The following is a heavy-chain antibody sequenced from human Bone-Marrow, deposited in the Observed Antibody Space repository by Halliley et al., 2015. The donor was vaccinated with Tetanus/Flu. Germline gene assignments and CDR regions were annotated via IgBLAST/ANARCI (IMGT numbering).Heavy chain of an antibody. J-gene: IGHJ4*02. CDR3: VTGKGWLPDY. CDR2: VYDSGST. V-gene: IGHV4-59*13. Sequence: PGKGLGGIGYVYDSGSTKYNPSLKSRVTISRDTSKNRFSLDLNSVTAADTAVYYCVTGKGWLPDYWGQGVLVTVSS. D-gene: IGHD5-12*01.